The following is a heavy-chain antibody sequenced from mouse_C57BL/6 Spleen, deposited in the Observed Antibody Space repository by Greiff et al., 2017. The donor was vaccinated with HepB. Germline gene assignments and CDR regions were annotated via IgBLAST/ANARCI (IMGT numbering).Heavy chain of an antibody. V-gene: IGHV1-64*01. J-gene: IGHJ2*01. CDR3: ERRDYDEFDY. D-gene: IGHD2-4*01. CDR2: IHPNSGST. CDR1: GYTFTSYW. Sequence: QVQLQQSGAELVKPGASVKLSCKASGYTFTSYWMHWVKQRPGQGLEWIGMIHPNSGSTNYNEKFKSKATLTVDKSSSTAYMQLRSLTSEDSAVYYCERRDYDEFDYWGQGTTLTVSS.